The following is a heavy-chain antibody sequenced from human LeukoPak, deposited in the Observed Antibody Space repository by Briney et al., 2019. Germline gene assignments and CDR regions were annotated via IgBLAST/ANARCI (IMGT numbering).Heavy chain of an antibody. Sequence: GGSLRLSCAASGFTFGDYAMSWFRQAPGKGLEWLGFIRSRAYGRSKEYAASVKGRFTISRDDSKSIAHLQMNSLKTEDTAVYYCTRDFGGSSGYEFIFDYWGQGTLVTVSS. D-gene: IGHD3-22*01. V-gene: IGHV3-49*03. CDR2: IRSRAYGRSK. CDR1: GFTFGDYA. CDR3: TRDFGGSSGYEFIFDY. J-gene: IGHJ4*02.